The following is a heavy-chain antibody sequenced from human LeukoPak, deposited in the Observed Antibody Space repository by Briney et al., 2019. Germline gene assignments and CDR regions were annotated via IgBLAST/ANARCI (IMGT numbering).Heavy chain of an antibody. V-gene: IGHV4-59*01. J-gene: IGHJ5*02. D-gene: IGHD6-13*01. Sequence: SETLSLTCTVSGGSISSYYWSWIRQPPGKGLEWIGYIYYSGSTNYNPSLKSRVTISVDTSKNQFSLKLSSVTAADTAVYYCARVGARPAAAGMFDPWGRGTLVTVSS. CDR2: IYYSGST. CDR1: GGSISSYY. CDR3: ARVGARPAAAGMFDP.